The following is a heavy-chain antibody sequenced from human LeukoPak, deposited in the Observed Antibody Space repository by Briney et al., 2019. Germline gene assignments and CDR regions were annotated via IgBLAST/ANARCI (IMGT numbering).Heavy chain of an antibody. CDR2: ISSSSSTI. D-gene: IGHD3-22*01. V-gene: IGHV3-48*04. CDR3: ARGLNYYDSSLDY. CDR1: GFTFSSYS. Sequence: GGSLRLSCAASGFTFSSYSMNWVRQAPGKGLEWVSYISSSSSTIYYADSVKGRFTISRDNAKNSLYLQMNSLRAEDTAVYYCARGLNYYDSSLDYWGQGTLSPSPQ. J-gene: IGHJ4*02.